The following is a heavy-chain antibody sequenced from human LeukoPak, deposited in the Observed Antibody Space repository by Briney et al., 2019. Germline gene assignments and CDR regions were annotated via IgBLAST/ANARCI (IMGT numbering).Heavy chain of an antibody. CDR2: ILYDGNLK. D-gene: IGHD3-10*01. CDR3: ARELLWFGELEGDYGMDV. J-gene: IGHJ6*04. Sequence: PGGSLRLSWAASGFTFSSYAMHWVRQAPGKGLEWVAVILYDGNLKYYADSVRGRFTISRDNSKNTLYVQMNSLRAEDTAVYYCARELLWFGELEGDYGMDVWGKGTTVIVSS. V-gene: IGHV3-30*04. CDR1: GFTFSSYA.